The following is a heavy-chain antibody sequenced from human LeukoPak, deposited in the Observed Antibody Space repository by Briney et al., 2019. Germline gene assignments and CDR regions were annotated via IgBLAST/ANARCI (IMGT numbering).Heavy chain of an antibody. CDR2: INTDGSTT. Sequence: GGSLRLPCAASGFTLSNSWMHWVRHAPGKGLVWVSLINTDGSTTLYADAVKGRFTISGDNAKNTLYLQMNSLGPEDTAVYYCARREGSGWYYFDYWGQGTLVTVSS. D-gene: IGHD6-19*01. CDR1: GFTLSNSW. CDR3: ARREGSGWYYFDY. V-gene: IGHV3-74*01. J-gene: IGHJ4*02.